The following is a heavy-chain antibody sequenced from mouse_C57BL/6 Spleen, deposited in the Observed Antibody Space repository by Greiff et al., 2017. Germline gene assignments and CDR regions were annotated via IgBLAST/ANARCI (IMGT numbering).Heavy chain of an antibody. CDR3: ARDYDVDAMDY. V-gene: IGHV1-76*01. Sequence: QVQLQQSGAELVRPGASVKLSCKASGYTFTDYCINWVKQRPGQGLEWIARIYPGSGNTYYNEKFKGKATLTAEKSSSTAYMQLSSLTSEDSAVYFCARDYDVDAMDYWGQGTSVTVSS. D-gene: IGHD2-4*01. CDR1: GYTFTDYC. CDR2: IYPGSGNT. J-gene: IGHJ4*01.